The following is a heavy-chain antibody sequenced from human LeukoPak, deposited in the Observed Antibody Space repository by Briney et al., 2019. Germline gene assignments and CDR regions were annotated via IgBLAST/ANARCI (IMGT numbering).Heavy chain of an antibody. Sequence: GASVKVSCKASGYTFTSYYMRWVRQAPGQGLEWMGIINPSGGSTSYAQKFQGRVTMTRDTSTSTVYMELSSLRSEDTAVYYCAKSGGGVADAFDIWGQGTMVTVSS. V-gene: IGHV1-46*01. CDR2: INPSGGST. CDR1: GYTFTSYY. CDR3: AKSGGGVADAFDI. J-gene: IGHJ3*02. D-gene: IGHD3-3*01.